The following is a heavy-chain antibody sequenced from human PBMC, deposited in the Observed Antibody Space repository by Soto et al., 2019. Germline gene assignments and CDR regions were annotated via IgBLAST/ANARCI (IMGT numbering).Heavy chain of an antibody. J-gene: IGHJ5*02. CDR2: ISYDGGKK. CDR1: GFSFSSYA. D-gene: IGHD5-18*01. CDR3: AKVGYSYAVEGSNWFDP. Sequence: QVQLVESGGGVVQPGRSLRLSCAASGFSFSSYAMNWVRQAPGKGLEWAAVISYDGGKKYYGESVKGRFTISRDNSKNTLFLQMNSLRAEDTATYYCAKVGYSYAVEGSNWFDPWGQGTLVTVSS. V-gene: IGHV3-30*18.